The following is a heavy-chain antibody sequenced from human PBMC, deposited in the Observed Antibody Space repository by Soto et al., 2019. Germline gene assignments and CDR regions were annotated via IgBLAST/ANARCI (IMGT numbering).Heavy chain of an antibody. J-gene: IGHJ4*02. CDR2: IYYSGTT. V-gene: IGHV4-59*01. Sequence: SETLSLTCTVSGGSISSYYWSWIRQPPGKGLEWIGYIYYSGTTSYNPSLNSRVTMSVDTSKNQFSLKVNSVTAADTAVYYCARKSYYSSVATVVAYWGQGTLVTVSS. CDR3: ARKSYYSSVATVVAY. CDR1: GGSISSYY. D-gene: IGHD3-10*01.